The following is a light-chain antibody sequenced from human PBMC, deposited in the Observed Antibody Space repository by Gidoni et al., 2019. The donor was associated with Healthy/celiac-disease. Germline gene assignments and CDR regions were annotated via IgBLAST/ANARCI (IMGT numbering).Light chain of an antibody. CDR1: QRVSSSY. Sequence: EIVLTQSPATLSLSPGERATLSCGASQRVSSSYLAWYQQKPGLAPRLLIYDASSRATGIPDRFSGSGSGTDFTLTISRLEPEDFAVYYCQQYGSSPRTFGQXTKLEIK. J-gene: IGKJ2*01. CDR3: QQYGSSPRT. CDR2: DAS. V-gene: IGKV3D-20*01.